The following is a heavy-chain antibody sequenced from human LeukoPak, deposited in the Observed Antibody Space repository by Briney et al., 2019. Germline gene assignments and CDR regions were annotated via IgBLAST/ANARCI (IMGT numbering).Heavy chain of an antibody. D-gene: IGHD1-7*01. Sequence: SETLSLTCAVYGGSFSGYYWSWIRQPPGKGLEWIGEINHSGSTNYNPSLKSRVTISVDTSKNQFSLKLSSVTAADTAVYYCARDGNPNWDYSYYYYYMDVWGKGTTVTVSS. CDR3: ARDGNPNWDYSYYYYYMDV. CDR2: INHSGST. J-gene: IGHJ6*03. V-gene: IGHV4-34*01. CDR1: GGSFSGYY.